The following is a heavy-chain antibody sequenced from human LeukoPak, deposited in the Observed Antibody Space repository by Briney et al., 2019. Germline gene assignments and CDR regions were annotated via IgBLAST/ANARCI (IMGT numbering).Heavy chain of an antibody. CDR1: GGSISSGDYY. V-gene: IGHV4-31*03. D-gene: IGHD6-13*01. CDR3: ARGPEYSSSWFDY. CDR2: IYYSGDT. Sequence: SETLSLTCTVSGGSISSGDYYWSWIRQHPGKGLEWIGYIYYSGDTYYNPSLRSRISISLDTSKNHFSLKLSSVTAADTAMYYCARGPEYSSSWFDYWGQGTLVTVSS. J-gene: IGHJ5*01.